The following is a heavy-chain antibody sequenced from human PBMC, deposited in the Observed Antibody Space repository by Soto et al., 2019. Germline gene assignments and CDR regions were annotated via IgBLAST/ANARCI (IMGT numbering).Heavy chain of an antibody. CDR2: VSATAGTT. V-gene: IGHV3-23*01. D-gene: IGHD3-16*01. CDR1: GFTFSNYA. J-gene: IGHJ4*02. Sequence: GGSLKLSCAAPGFTFSNYAMSWVRQAPGKGLEWVSLVSATAGTTYYTDSVKGRFTISRDNSRNTVYLQMNSLRADDTAVYYCAKDRLAGGFDYWGQGTLVTVSS. CDR3: AKDRLAGGFDY.